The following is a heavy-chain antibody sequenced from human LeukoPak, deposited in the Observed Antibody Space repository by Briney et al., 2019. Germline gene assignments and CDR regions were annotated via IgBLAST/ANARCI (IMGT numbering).Heavy chain of an antibody. D-gene: IGHD6-19*01. Sequence: GGSLRLSCGASGFIFNTYDMHWVRQAPGKGLEWVSFIRSDGSHQFYVDSVKGRFTISRDNAKNTVFLQMNSLRAEDTAVYYCAKKAGPVWSRSGWLRGSDRHYFDYWGQGTLVTVSS. J-gene: IGHJ4*02. CDR2: IRSDGSHQ. V-gene: IGHV3-30*02. CDR1: GFIFNTYD. CDR3: AKKAGPVWSRSGWLRGSDRHYFDY.